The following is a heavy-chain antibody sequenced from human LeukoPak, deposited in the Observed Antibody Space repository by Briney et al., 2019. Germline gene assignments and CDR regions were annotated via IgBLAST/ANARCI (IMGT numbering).Heavy chain of an antibody. CDR3: ARGLVVPAAMGWFDP. Sequence: PSETLPLTCTVSGGSISSYYWSWIRQPPGKGLEWLGYIYYSGSTNYNPSLKSRVTISVDTSKNQFSLKLSSVTAADTAVYYCARGLVVPAAMGWFDPWGQGTLVTVSS. V-gene: IGHV4-59*01. J-gene: IGHJ5*02. D-gene: IGHD2-2*01. CDR1: GGSISSYY. CDR2: IYYSGST.